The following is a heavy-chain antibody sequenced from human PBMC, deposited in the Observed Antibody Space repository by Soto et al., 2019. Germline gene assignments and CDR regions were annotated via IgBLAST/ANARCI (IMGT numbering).Heavy chain of an antibody. J-gene: IGHJ5*02. V-gene: IGHV4-4*07. Sequence: QVQLQEPGPGLVKPSETLSLTCSVSGGTISKSFWSWVRKPVGGGLEWMGRIYVTGSTDYTPSLRGRSAMSVAIVKKTFSLRLASVTAADTCVYYCVRDVSKTLREWFDPWVQG. CDR1: GGTISKSF. CDR2: IYVTGST. CDR3: VRDVSKTLREWFDP.